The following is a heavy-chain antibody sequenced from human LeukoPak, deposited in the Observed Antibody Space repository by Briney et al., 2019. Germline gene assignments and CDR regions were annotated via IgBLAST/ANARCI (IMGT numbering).Heavy chain of an antibody. J-gene: IGHJ4*02. V-gene: IGHV4-34*01. Sequence: SETLSLTCAVYGGSFSGYYWSWIRQPPGKGLEWIGSIYYSGSTYYNPSLKSRVTISVDTSKNQFSLKLSSVTAADTAVYYCARYSSSWYGFLGDYWGQGTLVTVSS. D-gene: IGHD6-13*01. CDR1: GGSFSGYY. CDR2: IYYSGST. CDR3: ARYSSSWYGFLGDY.